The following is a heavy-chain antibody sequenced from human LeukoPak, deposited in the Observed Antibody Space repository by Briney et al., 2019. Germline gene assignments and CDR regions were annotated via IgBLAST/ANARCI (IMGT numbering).Heavy chain of an antibody. V-gene: IGHV3-7*01. CDR2: IKQDGSEK. J-gene: IGHJ4*02. CDR3: ARGPAAGNLLGY. Sequence: GGSLRLSCAASGFTFSSYWMSWVRQAPGKGLEWVANIKQDGSEKYYVDSVKGRFTISRNNAKNSLFLQMNSLRAEDTAVYYCARGPAAGNLLGYWGQGTLVTVSS. D-gene: IGHD6-19*01. CDR1: GFTFSSYW.